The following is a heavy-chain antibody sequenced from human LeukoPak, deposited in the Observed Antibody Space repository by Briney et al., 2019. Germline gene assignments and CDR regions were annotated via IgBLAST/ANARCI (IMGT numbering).Heavy chain of an antibody. D-gene: IGHD3-10*01. Sequence: GGSLRLSCAVSGITLSNYDMSWVRQAPGKGLQWVAGISGSGGSTNYADSVKGRFTISRDNPKNTLHLQMNSLRAEDTAVYFCAKRGVVIRVILVGFHKEAYYFDSWGQGALVTVSS. V-gene: IGHV3-23*01. CDR1: GITLSNYD. CDR2: ISGSGGST. CDR3: AKRGVVIRVILVGFHKEAYYFDS. J-gene: IGHJ4*02.